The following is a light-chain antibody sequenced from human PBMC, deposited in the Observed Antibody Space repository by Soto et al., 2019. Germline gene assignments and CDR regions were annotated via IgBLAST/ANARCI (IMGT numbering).Light chain of an antibody. CDR3: QQYDKWPRT. CDR2: GAS. J-gene: IGKJ1*01. V-gene: IGKV3-15*01. CDR1: QSVSSK. Sequence: EILMTQSPGALSVSLGDRATLSCRASQSVSSKLTWFQQKPGQPPRLLIHGASTRATGVPARFSGSGSGTEFTLTITSLQSQDFAVYYCQQYDKWPRTFGQGTKVDIK.